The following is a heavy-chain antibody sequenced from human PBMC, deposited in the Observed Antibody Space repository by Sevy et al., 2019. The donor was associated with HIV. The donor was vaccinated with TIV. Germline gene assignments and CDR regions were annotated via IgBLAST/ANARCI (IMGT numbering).Heavy chain of an antibody. J-gene: IGHJ4*02. Sequence: ASVKVSCKASGYTFTGYYIHWVRQAPGQGLEWMGWINPNGGVTNYAQKFQGRVTMTGDTSISTAYMDLTRLRSDDTAVYYCSRSVYGSGTYLNDYWGQGTLVTVSS. V-gene: IGHV1-2*02. D-gene: IGHD3-10*01. CDR1: GYTFTGYY. CDR3: SRSVYGSGTYLNDY. CDR2: INPNGGVT.